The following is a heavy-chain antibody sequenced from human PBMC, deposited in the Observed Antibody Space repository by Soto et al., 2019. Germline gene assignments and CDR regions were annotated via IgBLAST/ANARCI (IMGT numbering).Heavy chain of an antibody. J-gene: IGHJ3*02. CDR3: AKDRRRDAFDI. Sequence: EVQLLESGGGLVQPGGSLRLSCAASGFTFSSYAMSWVRQAPGKGLEWVSAISWNSGSIGYADSVKGRFTISRDNAKNSLYLQMNSLRAEDTALYYCAKDRRRDAFDIWGQGTMVTVSS. CDR1: GFTFSSYA. V-gene: IGHV3-9*01. CDR2: ISWNSGSI.